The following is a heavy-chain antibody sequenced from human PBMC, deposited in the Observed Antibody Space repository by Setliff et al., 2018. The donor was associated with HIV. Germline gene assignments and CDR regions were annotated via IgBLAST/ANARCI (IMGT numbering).Heavy chain of an antibody. Sequence: SETLSLTCTVSGGSISSHYWSWIRQAPGKGLEWIASIYYNGITSYNPSLKSRVIISVDTSKNQFSLKLSSVTAADTAVYYCARHRYSSSINWFDPWGQGTLVTVSS. J-gene: IGHJ5*02. CDR1: GGSISSHY. V-gene: IGHV4-59*11. CDR2: IYYNGIT. CDR3: ARHRYSSSINWFDP. D-gene: IGHD6-13*01.